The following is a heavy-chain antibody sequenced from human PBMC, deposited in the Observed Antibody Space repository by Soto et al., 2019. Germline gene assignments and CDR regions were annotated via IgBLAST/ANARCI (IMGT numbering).Heavy chain of an antibody. CDR2: INFSGST. CDR3: GREVVITTRGAFDI. D-gene: IGHD3-22*01. CDR1: GGSISSSY. J-gene: IGHJ3*02. V-gene: IGHV4-59*01. Sequence: PSEPLSLPCTVSGGSISSSYWSWIRQPPGKGLEWLGYINFSGSTNYKPSLKNRVPISVHTSKNAFSPNQGSATATDTAGYYCGREVVITTRGAFDIWGQGTMPTVPS.